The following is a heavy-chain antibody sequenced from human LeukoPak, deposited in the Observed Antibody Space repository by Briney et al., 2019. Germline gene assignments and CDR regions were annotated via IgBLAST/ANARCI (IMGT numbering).Heavy chain of an antibody. V-gene: IGHV4-59*01. CDR3: ARGVYIAAAQYAY. Sequence: SETLSLTCTVSGGSIGTYSWNWIRQPPGKGLEWIGYIYYSGPTNYNPSLKSRVTISVDTSKNQFSLKLSSVTAADTAVYYCARGVYIAAAQYAYWGQGTLVTVSS. J-gene: IGHJ4*02. CDR1: GGSIGTYS. D-gene: IGHD6-13*01. CDR2: IYYSGPT.